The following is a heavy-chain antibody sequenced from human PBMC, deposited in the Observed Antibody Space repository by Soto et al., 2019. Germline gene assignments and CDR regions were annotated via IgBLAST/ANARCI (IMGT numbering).Heavy chain of an antibody. CDR1: GFTFDDYT. V-gene: IGHV3-43*01. Sequence: PGGSLRLSCAASGFTFDDYTMHWVRQAPGKGLECVSLISWDGGSTYYADSVKGRFTISRDNSKNSLYLQMNSLRTEDTALYYCAKDKVLRFLEWLPYFDYWGQGTLVTVSS. D-gene: IGHD3-3*01. CDR3: AKDKVLRFLEWLPYFDY. CDR2: ISWDGGST. J-gene: IGHJ4*02.